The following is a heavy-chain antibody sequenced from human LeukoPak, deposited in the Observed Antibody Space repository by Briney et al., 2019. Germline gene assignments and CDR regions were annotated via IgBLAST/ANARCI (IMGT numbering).Heavy chain of an antibody. Sequence: PSETLSLTCTVSGYSISSAYGGWIRQPPGKGLEWIATISRSGSTYYNPSLKSRVTISGDTSQSQYSLKLSSVTAADTAVYYCARVNTVMATFDYWGQGTLVTVSS. CDR1: GYSISSAY. D-gene: IGHD5-18*01. V-gene: IGHV4-38-2*02. CDR3: ARVNTVMATFDY. CDR2: ISRSGST. J-gene: IGHJ4*02.